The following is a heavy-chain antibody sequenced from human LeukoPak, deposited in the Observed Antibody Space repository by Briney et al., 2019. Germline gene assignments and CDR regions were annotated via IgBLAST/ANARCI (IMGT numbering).Heavy chain of an antibody. D-gene: IGHD3-9*01. CDR1: GGTFSSYA. CDR3: ARVLEYYDILTGPGVGAFDI. Sequence: GASVKVSCKASGGTFSSYAISWVRQAPGQGLEWMGGIIPIFGTANYAQKFQGRVTITTDESTSTAYMELSSLRSEDTAVYYCARVLEYYDILTGPGVGAFDIWGQGTMVTVSS. CDR2: IIPIFGTA. V-gene: IGHV1-69*05. J-gene: IGHJ3*02.